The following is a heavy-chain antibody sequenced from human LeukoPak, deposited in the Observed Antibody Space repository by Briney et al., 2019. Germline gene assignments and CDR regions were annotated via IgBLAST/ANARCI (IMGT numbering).Heavy chain of an antibody. CDR2: IKEDGSEK. Sequence: GGSLRLSCAASGFAFSTYWMTWVRQAPGKGLEWVANIKEDGSEKYYVDSVKGRFTISRDNAKNSLYLQITSLRADKTAVYYCARGDRRFEYWGQGTLVTVSS. J-gene: IGHJ4*02. CDR1: GFAFSTYW. CDR3: ARGDRRFEY. D-gene: IGHD2-21*01. V-gene: IGHV3-7*01.